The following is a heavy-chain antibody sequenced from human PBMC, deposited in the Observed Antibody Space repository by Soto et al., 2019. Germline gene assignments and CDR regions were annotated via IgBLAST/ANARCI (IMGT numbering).Heavy chain of an antibody. V-gene: IGHV3-30*03. D-gene: IGHD2-21*02. CDR1: GFSSSNYF. CDR2: ISYDGSNK. CDR3: VRGDPYYGMDV. Sequence: QVQLVESGGGVVQPGRSLRLSCVASGFSSSNYFMHWVRQAPGKGQECVAAISYDGSNKHYLDAVKGRFTISRDNSKNTLYLQMNSLRGEDTAVYSCVRGDPYYGMDVWGQGTTVTVSS. J-gene: IGHJ6*02.